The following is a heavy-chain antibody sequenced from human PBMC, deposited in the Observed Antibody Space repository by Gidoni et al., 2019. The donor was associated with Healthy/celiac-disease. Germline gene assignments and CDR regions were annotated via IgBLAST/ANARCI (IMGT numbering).Heavy chain of an antibody. J-gene: IGHJ4*02. V-gene: IGHV1-18*04. Sequence: QVQLVQSGAEVKKPGATVKVSCKASGYTFTSNGISWVRQAPGQGLEWMGWISAYNGNTNYAQTLQGRVTMTTDTSTSTASMELRSLRSDDTSVYYCAREAYYYDSSCYPFDYWGQGTLVTVSS. CDR1: GYTFTSNG. CDR3: AREAYYYDSSCYPFDY. CDR2: ISAYNGNT. D-gene: IGHD3-22*01.